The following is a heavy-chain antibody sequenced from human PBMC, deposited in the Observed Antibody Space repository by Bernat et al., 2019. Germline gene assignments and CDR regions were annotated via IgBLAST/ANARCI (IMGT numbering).Heavy chain of an antibody. D-gene: IGHD6-13*01. CDR3: ARQMSAHGYSSSWSVDY. V-gene: IGHV3-33*01. J-gene: IGHJ4*02. CDR1: GFTFSSYG. Sequence: QVQLVESGGGVVQPGRSLRLSCAASGFTFSSYGMHWVRQAPGKGLEWVAVIWYDGSNKYYADSVKGRFTISRDNSKITLYLQMNSLRAEDTAVYYCARQMSAHGYSSSWSVDYWGQGTLVTVSS. CDR2: IWYDGSNK.